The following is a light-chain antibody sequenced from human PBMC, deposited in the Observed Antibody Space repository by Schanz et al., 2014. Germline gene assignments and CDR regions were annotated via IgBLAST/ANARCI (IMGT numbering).Light chain of an antibody. V-gene: IGKV3-15*01. CDR2: GAS. J-gene: IGKJ1*01. CDR3: QQYNNWSPWT. Sequence: DIVLTQSPGTLSLSPGERATLSCRASQSVGSNYLAWYQQQPGHPPRLLIYGASTRATGIPARFSGSGSGTEFTLTISSLQSEDFAVYYCQQYNNWSPWTFGQGTKVEIK. CDR1: QSVGSN.